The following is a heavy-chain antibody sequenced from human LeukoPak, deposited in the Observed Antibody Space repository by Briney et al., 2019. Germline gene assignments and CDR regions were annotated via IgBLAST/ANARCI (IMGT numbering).Heavy chain of an antibody. CDR2: IRYDGSNK. J-gene: IGHJ4*02. CDR3: AKDSGYSCGYDN. D-gene: IGHD5-18*01. CDR1: GFTFSSYG. Sequence: GGSLRLSCAASGFTFSSYGMHWVRQAPGKGLEWVAFIRYDGSNKYYAGSVKGRFTISRDNSKNTLYLQMNSLRAEDTAVYYCAKDSGYSCGYDNWGQGTLVTVSS. V-gene: IGHV3-30*02.